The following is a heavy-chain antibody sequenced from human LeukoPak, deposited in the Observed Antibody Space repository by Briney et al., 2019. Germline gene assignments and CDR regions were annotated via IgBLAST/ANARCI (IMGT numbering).Heavy chain of an antibody. J-gene: IGHJ4*02. D-gene: IGHD3-10*01. V-gene: IGHV4-59*12. CDR2: IYYSGST. CDR1: GGSISSYY. CDR3: ARDGEAGSGSAFDY. Sequence: PSETLSLTCTVSGGSISSYYWSWIRQPPGKGLEWIGYIYYSGSTNYNPSLKSRVTISVDKSKNQFSLKLSSVTAADTAVYYCARDGEAGSGSAFDYWGQGTLVTVSS.